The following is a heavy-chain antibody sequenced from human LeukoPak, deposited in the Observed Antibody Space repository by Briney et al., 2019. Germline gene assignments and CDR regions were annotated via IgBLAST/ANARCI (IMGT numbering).Heavy chain of an antibody. Sequence: GGSLRLSCAASGFTFDDYAMHWVRQAPGKGLEWVSLISWDDGSTYYADSVKGRFTISRDNSKNSLYLQMNSLRAEDTALYYCARASWWGVAGTGHYYYYYMDVWGKGTTVTVSS. V-gene: IGHV3-43D*03. CDR3: ARASWWGVAGTGHYYYYYMDV. J-gene: IGHJ6*03. CDR1: GFTFDDYA. D-gene: IGHD6-19*01. CDR2: ISWDDGST.